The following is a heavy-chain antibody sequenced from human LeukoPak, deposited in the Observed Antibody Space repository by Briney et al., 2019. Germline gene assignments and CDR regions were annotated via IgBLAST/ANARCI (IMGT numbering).Heavy chain of an antibody. Sequence: PWETLCLTCAASGVSFSGYYWSWIRQPPGKGLEWIGEINHSGSTNYNPSLKSRVTISVDTSKNQFSLKLSSVTAADTAVYYCARAPDYGPPNFDYWGQGTLVTVSS. V-gene: IGHV4-34*01. CDR2: INHSGST. D-gene: IGHD4/OR15-4a*01. CDR3: ARAPDYGPPNFDY. CDR1: GVSFSGYY. J-gene: IGHJ4*02.